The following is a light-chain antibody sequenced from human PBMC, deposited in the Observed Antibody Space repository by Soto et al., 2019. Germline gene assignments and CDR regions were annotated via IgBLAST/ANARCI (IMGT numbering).Light chain of an antibody. CDR1: QSVSSNY. CDR3: QQYGSSPPYT. Sequence: EIVLTQSPGTLSLSPGERATLSCRASQSVSSNYLAWYQQKPGQAPRLVIFGASSRASDIPDRFSGSGSGTDFTLTIRRLEPEDFAVYYCQQYGSSPPYTFGQGTKLEIK. V-gene: IGKV3-20*01. J-gene: IGKJ2*01. CDR2: GAS.